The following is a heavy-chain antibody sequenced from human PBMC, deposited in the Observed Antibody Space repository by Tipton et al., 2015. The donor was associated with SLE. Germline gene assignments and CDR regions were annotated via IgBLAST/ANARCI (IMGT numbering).Heavy chain of an antibody. CDR3: ARGTTLRFGHKV. CDR1: GGSFSGFY. D-gene: IGHD3-3*01. J-gene: IGHJ6*04. V-gene: IGHV4-4*09. CDR2: IYTSGST. Sequence: TLSLTCAVYGGSFSGFYWSWIRQPAGKGLEWIGYIYTSGSTNYNPSLKSRVTISVDTSKNQFSLKLSSVTAADTAVYFCARGTTLRFGHKVWGKGTTVTVSS.